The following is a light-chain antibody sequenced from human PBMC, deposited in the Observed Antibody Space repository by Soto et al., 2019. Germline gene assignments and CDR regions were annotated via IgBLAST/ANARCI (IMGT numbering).Light chain of an antibody. Sequence: EIVLAQSPATLSLSPWERATLSCRASQSVSNNYLAWFQQKPGQAPRLLIYGASSRATGIPDRFSGSGSGTDFTLTISRLEPEDCAVYYCQQYGSSPFAFGGGTKVDIK. CDR2: GAS. V-gene: IGKV3-20*01. CDR3: QQYGSSPFA. J-gene: IGKJ4*01. CDR1: QSVSNNY.